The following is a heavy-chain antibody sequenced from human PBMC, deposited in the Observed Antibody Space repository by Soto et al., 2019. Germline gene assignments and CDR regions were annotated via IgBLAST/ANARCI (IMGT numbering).Heavy chain of an antibody. V-gene: IGHV4-31*03. Sequence: QVQLQESGPGLVKPSQTLSLTCTVSGGSISSGGYYWSWIRQHPGKGLEWIGYIYYSGSTYYNPSFKSRVTVSVDTSKNQFSLKLSSVTAADTAVYYCARETSAIWAFDIWGQGTMVTVSS. CDR3: ARETSAIWAFDI. J-gene: IGHJ3*02. CDR1: GGSISSGGYY. CDR2: IYYSGST. D-gene: IGHD3-16*01.